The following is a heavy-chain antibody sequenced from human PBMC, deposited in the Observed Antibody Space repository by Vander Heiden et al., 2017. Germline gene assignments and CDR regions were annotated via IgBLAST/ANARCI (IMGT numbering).Heavy chain of an antibody. D-gene: IGHD3-22*01. V-gene: IGHV3-33*01. J-gene: IGHJ3*02. CDR2: IWYDGSNK. Sequence: WVAVIWYDGSNKYYADSVKGRFTISRDNSKNTLYLQMNSLRAEDTAVYYCARDDIITGNAFDIWGQGTMVTVSS. CDR3: ARDDIITGNAFDI.